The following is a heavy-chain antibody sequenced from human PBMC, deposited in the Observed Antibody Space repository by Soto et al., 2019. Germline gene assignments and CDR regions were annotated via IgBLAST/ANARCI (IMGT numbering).Heavy chain of an antibody. CDR2: MNRNRTNT. CDR1: GYTFTTYD. V-gene: IGHV1-8*01. Sequence: QVQLMQSGAEVKKPGASVKVSCKASGYTFTTYDINWVRQAPGQGLEWMGWMNRNRTNTGYAEKFQGRVTMTRDTSISTAYMEMSSLRYDDTAVYYCVRGGFLSHDHVIIAPATLGFDPWGQGTLVTVSS. J-gene: IGHJ5*02. CDR3: VRGGFLSHDHVIIAPATLGFDP. D-gene: IGHD2-2*01.